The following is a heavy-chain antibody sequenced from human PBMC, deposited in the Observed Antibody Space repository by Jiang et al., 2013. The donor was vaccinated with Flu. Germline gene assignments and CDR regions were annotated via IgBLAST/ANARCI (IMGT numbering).Heavy chain of an antibody. CDR2: IYYSGIT. V-gene: IGHV4-31*11. CDR1: GISISNNGFY. D-gene: IGHD1-1*01. J-gene: IGHJ3*01. CDR3: ARDATSNTNALAV. Sequence: GSGLVKPSQTLSLTCVVSGISISNNGFYWTWIRQHPGKGPDWIGNIYYSGITDYNPSLKSRVTISIDTSKNLFSLRLNSVTAADTARYYCARDATSNTNALAVWGQGRMVTVSS.